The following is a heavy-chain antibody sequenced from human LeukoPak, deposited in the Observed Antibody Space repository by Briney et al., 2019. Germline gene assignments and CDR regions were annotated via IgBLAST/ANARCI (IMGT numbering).Heavy chain of an antibody. CDR3: ARDGRWELLPFGMDV. V-gene: IGHV3-48*02. Sequence: TGGSLRLSCSASRFTFSTYSMNCVRQAPGKGLEWVSHISDSSSTIYYAGSVKGRFTISRDNAKNSLYLQMNSLRDEDTAVYYCARDGRWELLPFGMDVWGQGTTVIVSS. CDR2: ISDSSSTI. J-gene: IGHJ6*02. CDR1: RFTFSTYS. D-gene: IGHD1-26*01.